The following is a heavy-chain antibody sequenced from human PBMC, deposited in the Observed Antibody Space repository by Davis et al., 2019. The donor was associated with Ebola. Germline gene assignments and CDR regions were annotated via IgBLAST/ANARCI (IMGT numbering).Heavy chain of an antibody. CDR2: IYYSGST. CDR3: ARVRAAKMFIVVVPAATYGMDV. D-gene: IGHD2-2*01. V-gene: IGHV4-59*12. J-gene: IGHJ6*02. Sequence: SETLSLTCTVSGGSISSYYWSWIRQPPGKGLEWIGYIYYSGSTNSNPSLKSRVTISVDKSKNQFSLKLSSVTAADTAVYYCARVRAAKMFIVVVPAATYGMDVWGQGTTVTVSS. CDR1: GGSISSYY.